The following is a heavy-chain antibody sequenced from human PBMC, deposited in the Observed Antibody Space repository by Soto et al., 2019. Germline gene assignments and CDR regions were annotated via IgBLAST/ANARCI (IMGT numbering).Heavy chain of an antibody. CDR2: INHSGST. Sequence: SSETLSLTCAVYGGSFSCYYWSWIRQPPGKGLGWIVEINHSGSTNYNPSLKSRVTIPVDTSKNQFSLKLSPVTAADTAVYYCARVWPSLLWFGERYFDYWGQGTLVTVSS. V-gene: IGHV4-34*01. D-gene: IGHD3-10*01. CDR3: ARVWPSLLWFGERYFDY. J-gene: IGHJ4*02. CDR1: GGSFSCYY.